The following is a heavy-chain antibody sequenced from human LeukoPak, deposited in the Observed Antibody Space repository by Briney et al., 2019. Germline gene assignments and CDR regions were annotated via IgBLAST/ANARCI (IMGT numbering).Heavy chain of an antibody. V-gene: IGHV4-39*07. J-gene: IGHJ4*02. CDR1: GGSISSSSYY. D-gene: IGHD3-16*01. CDR2: IYYSGST. Sequence: SETLSLTCTVSGGSISSSSYYWGWIRQPPEKGLEWIGSIYYSGSTYYNPSLKSRVTISVDTSKNQFSLKLSSVTAADTAVYYCAIVTLRAFVDYWGQGTLVTVSS. CDR3: AIVTLRAFVDY.